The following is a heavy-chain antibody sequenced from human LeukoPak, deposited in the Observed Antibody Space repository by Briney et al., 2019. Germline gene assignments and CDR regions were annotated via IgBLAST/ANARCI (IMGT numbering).Heavy chain of an antibody. CDR1: GGAISISSYY. D-gene: IGHD6-19*01. V-gene: IGHV4-39*07. CDR3: ASRVAVTDKYFDD. CDR2: IYDDGST. Sequence: KPSETLSLSCTVSGGAISISSYYWGWIRQPPGKGLEWIGSIYDDGSTYYNPSLKSRVTISVDTSKNQLSLQLSSVTAADTAVYYCASRVAVTDKYFDDWGQGTLVTVSS. J-gene: IGHJ4*02.